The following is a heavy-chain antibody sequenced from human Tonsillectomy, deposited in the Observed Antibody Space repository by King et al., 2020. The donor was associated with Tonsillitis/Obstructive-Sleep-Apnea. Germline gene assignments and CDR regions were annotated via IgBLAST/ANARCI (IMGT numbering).Heavy chain of an antibody. CDR3: ARGEIVVVPAANYYYYYMDV. J-gene: IGHJ6*03. V-gene: IGHV4-34*01. CDR2: INHSGST. Sequence: VQLQQWGAGLLKPSETLSLTCAVYGGSFSGYYWSWIRQPPGKGLEWIGEINHSGSTNYNPSLKSRVTISVDTSKNQFSLKLRSVTAADTAVYYCARGEIVVVPAANYYYYYMDVWGKGTTVTVSS. CDR1: GGSFSGYY. D-gene: IGHD2-2*01.